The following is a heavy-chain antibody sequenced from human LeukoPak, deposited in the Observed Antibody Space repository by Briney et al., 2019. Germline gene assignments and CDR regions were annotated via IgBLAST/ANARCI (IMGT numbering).Heavy chain of an antibody. D-gene: IGHD2-21*02. J-gene: IGHJ4*02. CDR3: ARDCGGDCYAAFDY. CDR2: IYYSGST. CDR1: GGSISSDDYY. Sequence: SETLSLTCTVSGGSISSDDYYWSWIRQHPGKGLEWIGYIYYSGSTYYNPSLKSRVTISVDTSKNQFSLKLSSVTAADTAVYYCARDCGGDCYAAFDYWGQGTLVTVSS. V-gene: IGHV4-31*03.